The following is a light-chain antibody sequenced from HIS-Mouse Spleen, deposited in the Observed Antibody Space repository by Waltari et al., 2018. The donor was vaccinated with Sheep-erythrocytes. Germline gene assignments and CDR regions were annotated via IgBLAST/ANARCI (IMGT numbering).Light chain of an antibody. CDR2: DVS. CDR1: SSDGCGYNY. Sequence: QSALTQPRSVSGAPGPSVTISCTGTSSDGCGYNYVSWYQQHPGKAPKLMIYDVSKRPSGVPDRFSGSKSGNTASLTISGLQAEDEADYYCCSYAGSYNHVFATGTKVTVL. J-gene: IGLJ1*01. V-gene: IGLV2-11*01. CDR3: CSYAGSYNHV.